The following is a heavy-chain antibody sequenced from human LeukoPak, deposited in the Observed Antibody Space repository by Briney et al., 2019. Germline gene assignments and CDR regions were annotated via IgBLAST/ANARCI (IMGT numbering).Heavy chain of an antibody. V-gene: IGHV4-59*01. CDR2: IYYSGST. Sequence: KPSETLSLTCTVSGGSISSYYWSWIRQPPGEGLEWIGYIYYSGSTNYNPSLKSRVTISVDTSKNQFSLKLSSVTAADTAVYYCARNPPRYNWNDSWFDPWGQGTLVTVSS. CDR1: GGSISSYY. D-gene: IGHD1-1*01. CDR3: ARNPPRYNWNDSWFDP. J-gene: IGHJ5*02.